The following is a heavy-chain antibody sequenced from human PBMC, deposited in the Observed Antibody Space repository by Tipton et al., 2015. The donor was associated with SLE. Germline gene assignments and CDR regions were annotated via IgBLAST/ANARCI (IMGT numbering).Heavy chain of an antibody. J-gene: IGHJ6*02. CDR1: GGSISSGDYY. CDR3: ARQGSTTGGLSYYYGMDV. Sequence: TLSLTCTVSGGSISSGDYYWAWIRQPPGKGLEWIGYIYYIGDTYYNPSLKSRVTISVDTSKNQFSVKLTSVTAADTAVYYCARQGSTTGGLSYYYGMDVWGQGATVTVSS. D-gene: IGHD1-1*01. V-gene: IGHV4-30-4*08. CDR2: IYYIGDT.